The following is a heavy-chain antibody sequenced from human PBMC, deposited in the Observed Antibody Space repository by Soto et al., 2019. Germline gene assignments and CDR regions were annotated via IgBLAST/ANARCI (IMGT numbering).Heavy chain of an antibody. V-gene: IGHV4-30-4*01. CDR2: IYYSGST. CDR3: ARSARGTRNDY. Sequence: PSETLSLTCTVSGGSIISGDYYCIWIRQPPWKGLEWIGYIYYSGSTYYNPSLKSRVTISVDTSKNQFSLKLSSVTAADTAVYYCARSARGTRNDYWGQGTLVTVSS. CDR1: GGSIISGDYY. J-gene: IGHJ4*02.